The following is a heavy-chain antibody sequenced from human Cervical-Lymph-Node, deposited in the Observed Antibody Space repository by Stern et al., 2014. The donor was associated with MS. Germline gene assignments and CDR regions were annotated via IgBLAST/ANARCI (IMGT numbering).Heavy chain of an antibody. Sequence: QVQLVQSGPEVKKTGTSVKLSCKAPGYTFTSSSMHWVRQAPGQGLYCMGIINSSGDSTTYAPKYQGRVTMTRDTSSSTVYMELSSLGSEDTAVYYCARGQRYFDYWGQGTLVTVSS. CDR3: ARGQRYFDY. CDR2: INSSGDST. J-gene: IGHJ4*02. V-gene: IGHV1-46*01. CDR1: GYTFTSSS.